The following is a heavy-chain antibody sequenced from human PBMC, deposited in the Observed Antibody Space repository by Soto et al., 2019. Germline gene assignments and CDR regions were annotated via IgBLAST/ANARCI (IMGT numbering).Heavy chain of an antibody. CDR3: ARGPYYYDSSGYYPDYYYYGMDV. J-gene: IGHJ6*02. CDR1: GGSFRGYY. CDR2: INHSGST. V-gene: IGHV4-34*01. D-gene: IGHD3-22*01. Sequence: PSETLSLTCAVYGGSFRGYYWGWIRQPPGKGLEWIGEINHSGSTNYNPSLKSRVTISVDTSKNQFSLKLSSVTAADTAVYYCARGPYYYDSSGYYPDYYYYGMDVWGQGTTVTVS.